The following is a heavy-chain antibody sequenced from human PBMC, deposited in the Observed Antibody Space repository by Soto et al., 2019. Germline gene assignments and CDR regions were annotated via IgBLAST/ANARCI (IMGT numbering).Heavy chain of an antibody. J-gene: IGHJ6*02. V-gene: IGHV1-69*12. D-gene: IGHD3-3*01. CDR2: IIPIFGTA. Sequence: QVQLVQSGAEVKKPGSSVKVSCKASGGTFSSYAISWVRQAPGQGLEWMGGIIPIFGTANYAQKFQGRVTITADESTSTGYMELSSLRSEDTAVYYCARGLTIFGVVGAGMDVWGQGTTVTVSS. CDR1: GGTFSSYA. CDR3: ARGLTIFGVVGAGMDV.